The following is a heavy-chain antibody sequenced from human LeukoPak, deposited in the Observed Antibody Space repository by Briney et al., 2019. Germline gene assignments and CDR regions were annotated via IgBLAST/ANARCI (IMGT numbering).Heavy chain of an antibody. J-gene: IGHJ4*02. Sequence: SETLSLTCTVSGGSISSSSYYWGWIRQPPGKGLEWIGSIYYSGSTYYNPSLKSRVTISVDTSKNQFSLKLSSVTAADTAVYYCGRRKRSNSSGYPFDYWGQGTLVTVSS. CDR2: IYYSGST. D-gene: IGHD3-22*01. V-gene: IGHV4-39*01. CDR3: GRRKRSNSSGYPFDY. CDR1: GGSISSSSYY.